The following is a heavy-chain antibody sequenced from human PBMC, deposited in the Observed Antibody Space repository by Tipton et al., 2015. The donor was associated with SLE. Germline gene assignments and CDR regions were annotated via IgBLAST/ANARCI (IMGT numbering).Heavy chain of an antibody. D-gene: IGHD3-3*01. CDR3: ARGSASVTIFGVVVGAFDF. CDR2: ISTTGGST. J-gene: IGHJ3*01. CDR1: GFTFSGYG. Sequence: SGFTFSGYGMHWVRQAPGKGLEYVSGISTTGGSTNYPDSVKGRFTISRDNSKNTLYLQMSSLRAEDTAVYYCARGSASVTIFGVVVGAFDFWGQGTVVTVSS. V-gene: IGHV3-64D*06.